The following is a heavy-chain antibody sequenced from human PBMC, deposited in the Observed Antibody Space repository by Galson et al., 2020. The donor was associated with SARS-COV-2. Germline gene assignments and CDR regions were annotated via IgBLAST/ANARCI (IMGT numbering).Heavy chain of an antibody. J-gene: IGHJ6*04. CDR3: ARDFQISGAYNDFWSVVDV. V-gene: IGHV4-39*06. CDR1: GASISSSTYY. Sequence: SETLSLTCTVSGASISSSTYYWGWIRQPPGKGLEWIGSIYYTENTYYNPSLKSRVTISVDTSKDQFPLKLRSVTAADTAVYYCARDFQISGAYNDFWSVVDVWGRGTTVTVSS. D-gene: IGHD3-3*01. CDR2: IYYTENT.